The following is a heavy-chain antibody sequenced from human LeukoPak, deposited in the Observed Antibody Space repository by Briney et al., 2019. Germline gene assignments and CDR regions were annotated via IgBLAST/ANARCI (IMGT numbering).Heavy chain of an antibody. V-gene: IGHV1-69*13. CDR2: IIPIFGTA. CDR1: GGTFSSYA. CDR3: ARGADFWSGPNWFDP. Sequence: ASVKVSCKASGGTFSSYAISWVRQAPGQGLEWVGGIIPIFGTANYAQKFQGRVTITADESTSTAYMELSSLRSEDTAVYYCARGADFWSGPNWFDPWGQGTLVTVSS. J-gene: IGHJ5*02. D-gene: IGHD3-3*01.